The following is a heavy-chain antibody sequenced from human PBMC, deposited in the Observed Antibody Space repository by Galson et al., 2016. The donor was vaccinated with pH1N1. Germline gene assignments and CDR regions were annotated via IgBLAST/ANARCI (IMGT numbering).Heavy chain of an antibody. CDR2: VDPENGKT. CDR1: GYTFSDFY. D-gene: IGHD2-15*01. J-gene: IGHJ4*02. Sequence: VKVSCKVSGYTFSDFYIHWVQQAPGKGLEWMGLVDPENGKTIYAGKFQGRITIAADTSTDTAYMELTSLRSEDTAIYYCAVRGYRVLAAVDYWGQGTRVTVSS. V-gene: IGHV1-69-2*01. CDR3: AVRGYRVLAAVDY.